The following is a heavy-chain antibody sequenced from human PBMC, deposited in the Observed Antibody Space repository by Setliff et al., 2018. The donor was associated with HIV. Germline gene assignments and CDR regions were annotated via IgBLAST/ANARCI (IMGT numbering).Heavy chain of an antibody. D-gene: IGHD2-21*02. CDR2: IHYTGNT. CDR1: GASISTTTYY. J-gene: IGHJ4*02. V-gene: IGHV4-39*02. CDR3: AREGDGIDY. Sequence: ASETLSLTCTVSGASISTTTYYWGWIRQPPGKGLEWIGSIHYTGNTYNTPSLKSRLTISVDASKNQISLKLTSVTAADTAIYFCAREGDGIDYWGQAILVTVSS.